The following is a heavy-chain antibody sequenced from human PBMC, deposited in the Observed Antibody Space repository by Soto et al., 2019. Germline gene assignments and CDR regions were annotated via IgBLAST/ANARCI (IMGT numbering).Heavy chain of an antibody. D-gene: IGHD5-18*01. CDR3: AIVTGDTAMVTLYYYGMDV. J-gene: IGHJ6*02. V-gene: IGHV4-30-4*01. CDR1: GGSISSGDYY. Sequence: SETLSLTCTVSGGSISSGDYYWSWIRQPPGKGLEWIGYIYYSGSTYYNPSLKSRVTISVDTSKNQFSLKLSSVTAADTAVYYCAIVTGDTAMVTLYYYGMDVWGQGTTVTVSS. CDR2: IYYSGST.